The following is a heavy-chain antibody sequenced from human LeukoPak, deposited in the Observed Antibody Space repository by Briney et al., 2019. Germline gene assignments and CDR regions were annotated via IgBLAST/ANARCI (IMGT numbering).Heavy chain of an antibody. D-gene: IGHD1-1*01. CDR2: IYTSGST. V-gene: IGHV4-4*07. J-gene: IGHJ4*02. CDR1: GGSISSYY. CDR3: ARGWNDVLLSYFDY. Sequence: PSETLSLTCTVSGGSISSYYWSWIRQPAGKGLEWIGRIYTSGSTNYNPSLKSRVTMSVDTSKNQFSLKLSSVTAADTAVYYCARGWNDVLLSYFDYWGQGTLVTVPS.